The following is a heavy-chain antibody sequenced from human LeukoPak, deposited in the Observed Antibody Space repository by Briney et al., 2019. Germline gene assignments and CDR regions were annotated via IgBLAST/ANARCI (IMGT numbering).Heavy chain of an antibody. CDR2: IIPIFGTA. V-gene: IGHV1-69*05. J-gene: IGHJ4*02. CDR1: GDTFSSYA. Sequence: SVKVSCKASGDTFSSYAISWVRQAPGQGLEWMGRIIPIFGTANYAQKFQGRVTITTDESTSTAYMALSSLRSEDTAVYYCARTYCSSTSCLDYAIDYWGQGTLVTVSS. D-gene: IGHD2-2*01. CDR3: ARTYCSSTSCLDYAIDY.